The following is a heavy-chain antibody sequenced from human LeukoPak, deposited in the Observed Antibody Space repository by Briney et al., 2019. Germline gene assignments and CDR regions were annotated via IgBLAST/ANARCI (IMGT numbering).Heavy chain of an antibody. D-gene: IGHD3-22*01. CDR2: INSDGSST. J-gene: IGHJ4*02. CDR3: AREDDSRGFPY. CDR1: GFTFSSYW. V-gene: IGHV3-74*01. Sequence: GGSLRLSCAASGFTFSSYWMHWVRQAPGKGLVWVSRINSDGSSTSYADSVKGRFTISRDSAKNSLYLQMNSLKDDDTAVYYCAREDDSRGFPYWGQGTLVTVSS.